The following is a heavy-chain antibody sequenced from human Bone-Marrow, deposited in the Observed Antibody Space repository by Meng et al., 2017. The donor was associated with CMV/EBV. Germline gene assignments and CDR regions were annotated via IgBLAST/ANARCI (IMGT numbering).Heavy chain of an antibody. J-gene: IGHJ6*02. Sequence: SVKVSCKASGGTFSSYAISWVRQAPGQGLEWMGGIIPIFGTANYAQKFQGRVTITTDESTSTAYMELSSLRSEDTAVYYCARGGNPYCSSTSCSRYYYYGMDVWGQGTTVTVSS. V-gene: IGHV1-69*05. CDR2: IIPIFGTA. D-gene: IGHD2-2*01. CDR1: GGTFSSYA. CDR3: ARGGNPYCSSTSCSRYYYYGMDV.